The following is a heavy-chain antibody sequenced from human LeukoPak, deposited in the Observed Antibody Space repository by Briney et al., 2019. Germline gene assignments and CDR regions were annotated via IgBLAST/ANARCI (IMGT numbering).Heavy chain of an antibody. CDR3: AREPVVVPVAFKVDGMDV. V-gene: IGHV1-46*01. Sequence: AASVKVSCKASGGTFSSYAISWVRQAPGQGLEWMGIINPSGGSTSYAQKFQGRVTMTRDTSTSTVYMELSSLRSEDTAVYYCAREPVVVPVAFKVDGMDVWGQGTTVTVSS. CDR2: INPSGGST. CDR1: GGTFSSYA. J-gene: IGHJ6*02. D-gene: IGHD2-2*01.